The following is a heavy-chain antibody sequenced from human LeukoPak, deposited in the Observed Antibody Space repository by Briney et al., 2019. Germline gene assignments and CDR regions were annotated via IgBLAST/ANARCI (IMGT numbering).Heavy chain of an antibody. Sequence: GASVKVPCKASGYTFTSYAMHWVRQAPGQRLEWMGWINAGNGNTKYSQKFQGRVTITRDTSASTAYMELSSLRSEDTAVYYCARGPPQSYYYDSSGLVDYWGQGTLVTVSS. V-gene: IGHV1-3*01. J-gene: IGHJ4*02. CDR3: ARGPPQSYYYDSSGLVDY. D-gene: IGHD3-22*01. CDR2: INAGNGNT. CDR1: GYTFTSYA.